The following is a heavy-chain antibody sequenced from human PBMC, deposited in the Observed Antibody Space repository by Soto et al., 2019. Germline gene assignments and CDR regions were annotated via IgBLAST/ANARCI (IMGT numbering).Heavy chain of an antibody. D-gene: IGHD3-16*02. CDR3: ARYRSLDP. J-gene: IGHJ5*02. V-gene: IGHV3-7*03. CDR1: GFILRNYW. CDR2: IKGDGSEK. Sequence: GESLKISCADSGFILRNYWMSWVRQAPGMGLQWVASIKGDGSEKYYVDPVKGRFTISRENAKNSLYLQMNSLRAEDTAVYYCARYRSLDPWGQGILVTVSS.